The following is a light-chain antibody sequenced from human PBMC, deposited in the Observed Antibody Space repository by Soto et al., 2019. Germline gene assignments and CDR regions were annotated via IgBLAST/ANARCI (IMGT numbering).Light chain of an antibody. Sequence: EIVLTQSPGTLSLSPGEGATLSCRASQIVRSTYLAWFQQKPGQAPRHLIYGASTRATGIPDRFSGSGSGTDFTLTISGLEPKDFALYYCQQYDITPPNTFGGGTKVEV. CDR1: QIVRSTY. CDR3: QQYDITPPNT. J-gene: IGKJ4*01. V-gene: IGKV3-20*01. CDR2: GAS.